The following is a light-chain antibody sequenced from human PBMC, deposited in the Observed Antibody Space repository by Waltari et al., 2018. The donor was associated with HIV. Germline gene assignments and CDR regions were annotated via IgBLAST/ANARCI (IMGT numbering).Light chain of an antibody. J-gene: IGKJ1*01. CDR3: QQRSTWPRT. CDR2: DAS. Sequence: EIVLTQSPATLSLSPGERATLSCRASQSVTTYLAWYQQKPGQAPRPLIYDASNRATGIPARFSGSGSGTDFTLTISSLEPEDFAVYYCQQRSTWPRTFGQGTKVEIK. V-gene: IGKV3-11*01. CDR1: QSVTTY.